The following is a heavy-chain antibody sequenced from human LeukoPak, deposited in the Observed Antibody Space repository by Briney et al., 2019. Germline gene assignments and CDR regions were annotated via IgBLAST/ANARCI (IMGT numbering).Heavy chain of an antibody. CDR3: ARDGYDFWSGYYYYYYYMDV. Sequence: GGSLRLSCAASGFTFSSYWMHWVRQAPGKGLVWVSRINSDGSSTSYADSVKGRFTISRDNAKNTLYLQMNSLRAEDTAVYYCARDGYDFWSGYYYYYYYMDVWGKGTTITVSS. CDR2: INSDGSST. D-gene: IGHD3-3*01. V-gene: IGHV3-74*01. J-gene: IGHJ6*03. CDR1: GFTFSSYW.